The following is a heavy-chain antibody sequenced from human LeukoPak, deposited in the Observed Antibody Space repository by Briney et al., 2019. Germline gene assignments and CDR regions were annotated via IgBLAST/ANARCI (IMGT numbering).Heavy chain of an antibody. D-gene: IGHD3-9*01. CDR2: INHSGST. V-gene: IGHV4-34*01. Sequence: SETLSLTCAVYGGSFSGYYWSWIRQPPGKGLEWIGEINHSGSTNYNPSLKSRVTISVDASKNQFSLKLSSVTAADTAVYYCVRGFLTGYYMRCWFDPWGQGTLVTVSS. CDR1: GGSFSGYY. CDR3: VRGFLTGYYMRCWFDP. J-gene: IGHJ5*02.